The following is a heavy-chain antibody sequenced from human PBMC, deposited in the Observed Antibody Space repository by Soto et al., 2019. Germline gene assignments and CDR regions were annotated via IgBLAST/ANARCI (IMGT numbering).Heavy chain of an antibody. CDR1: GGSISSYY. Sequence: SETLSLTCTVSGGSISSYYWSWIRQPAGKGLEWIGRIYTSGSTNYNPSLKSRVTMSVDTSKNQFSLKLSSVTAADTAVYYCAREPLELTYYYYGMDVWGQGTTVTVSS. V-gene: IGHV4-4*07. CDR3: AREPLELTYYYYGMDV. D-gene: IGHD1-7*01. CDR2: IYTSGST. J-gene: IGHJ6*02.